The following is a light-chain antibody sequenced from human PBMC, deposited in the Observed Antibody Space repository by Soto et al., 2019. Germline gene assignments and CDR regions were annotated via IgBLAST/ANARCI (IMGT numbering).Light chain of an antibody. CDR3: HLRGNLWT. J-gene: IGKJ1*01. CDR2: DTS. Sequence: EIVLTQSPATLSLSPGERATLSCRASQTVSGSLAWYQQKPGQAPRVLIYDTSTRATSIPARFSGSGSGTDFTLTISSLEPEDFAFYYCHLRGNLWTFGQGTKVEVK. V-gene: IGKV3-11*01. CDR1: QTVSGS.